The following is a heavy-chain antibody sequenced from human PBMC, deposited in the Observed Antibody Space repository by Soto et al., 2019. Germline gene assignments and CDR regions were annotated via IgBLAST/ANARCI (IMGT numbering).Heavy chain of an antibody. J-gene: IGHJ4*02. CDR1: GGSISSGGYY. CDR3: ARFFGVVHIHDY. Sequence: PSETLSLTCTVSGGSISSGGYYWSWIRQHPGKGLEWIGYIYYSGSTYYNPSLKSRVTISVDTSKNQFSLKLSSVTAADTAVYYCARFFGVVHIHDYWGQGTLVTVSS. CDR2: IYYSGST. D-gene: IGHD3-3*01. V-gene: IGHV4-31*03.